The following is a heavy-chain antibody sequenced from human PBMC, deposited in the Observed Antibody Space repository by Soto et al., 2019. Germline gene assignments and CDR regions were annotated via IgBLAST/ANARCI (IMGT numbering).Heavy chain of an antibody. CDR2: IIPIFGTA. V-gene: IGHV1-69*01. D-gene: IGHD3-10*01. CDR1: GGTFSSYA. Sequence: QVQLVQSGAEVKKPGSSVKVSCKASGGTFSSYAISWVRQAPGQGLEWMGGIIPIFGTANYAQKFQGRVMITADESTSTAYMELSSLRSEDTAVYYCARDQLGRTYYYGSGTVGWFDPWGQGTLVTVSS. CDR3: ARDQLGRTYYYGSGTVGWFDP. J-gene: IGHJ5*02.